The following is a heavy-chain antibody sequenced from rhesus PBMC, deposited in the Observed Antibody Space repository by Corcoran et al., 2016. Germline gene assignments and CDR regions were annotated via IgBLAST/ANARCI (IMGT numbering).Heavy chain of an antibody. J-gene: IGHJ4*01. D-gene: IGHD6-31*01. CDR1: GGPFCASW. CDR2: IGDSSGTT. Sequence: VQLQASAPGLVNPSETLSPTFPVPGGPFCASWLGGCRHPPWEGLEWSGYIGDSSGTTYYNPSLKSRVTISTDTSKNQFSLKLNSVTAADTAVYYCARDPMAAAGTFDYWGQGVLVTVSA. V-gene: IGHV4-165*01. CDR3: ARDPMAAAGTFDY.